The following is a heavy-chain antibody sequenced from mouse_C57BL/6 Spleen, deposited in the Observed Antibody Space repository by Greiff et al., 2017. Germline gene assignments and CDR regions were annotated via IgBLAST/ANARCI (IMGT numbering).Heavy chain of an antibody. D-gene: IGHD2-12*01. CDR1: GYTFTSYW. CDR2: INPSNGGT. Sequence: QVQLQQPGTELVKPGASVKLSCKASGYTFTSYWMHWVKQRPGQGLEWIGNINPSNGGTNYNEKFKSKATLTVDKSSSTAYMQLSSLTSEDSAVYYCARRGFYYSYDVYAMDYWGQGTSVTVSS. V-gene: IGHV1-53*01. J-gene: IGHJ4*01. CDR3: ARRGFYYSYDVYAMDY.